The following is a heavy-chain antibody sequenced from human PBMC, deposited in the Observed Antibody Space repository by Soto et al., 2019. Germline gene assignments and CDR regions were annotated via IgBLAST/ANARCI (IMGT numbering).Heavy chain of an antibody. CDR1: SGSISSGGYS. CDR2: TYQSGSA. V-gene: IGHV4-30-2*06. CDR3: ARDYYGMDV. J-gene: IGHJ6*02. Sequence: PSETLSLTCTVSSGSISSGGYSWTWIRHSPGKGLEWIGYTYQSGSAYYNPSLKSRVTISVDRSKNQFSLNLTSVTAADTAVYYCARDYYGMDVWGQGTTVTVSS.